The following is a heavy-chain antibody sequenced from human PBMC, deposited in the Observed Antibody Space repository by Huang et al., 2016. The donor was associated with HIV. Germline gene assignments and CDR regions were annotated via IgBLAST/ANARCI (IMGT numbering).Heavy chain of an antibody. Sequence: QVQLVESGVGVVQPGRSLRLSCAASGFSFANSAMHWVRQAAGKRLDGVTFISNDGSSRYYADSGKGRFTISRDNFKNALYLQMNRLRGDDTAVYYCTREYTVAGAFDLWGQGTMVTVSS. CDR2: ISNDGSSR. V-gene: IGHV3-30-3*01. CDR1: GFSFANSA. CDR3: TREYTVAGAFDL. J-gene: IGHJ3*01. D-gene: IGHD5-12*01.